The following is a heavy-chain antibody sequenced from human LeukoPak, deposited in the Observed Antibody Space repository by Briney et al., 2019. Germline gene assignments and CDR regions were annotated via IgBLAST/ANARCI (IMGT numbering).Heavy chain of an antibody. Sequence: GGSLRLSCAASGFTFTNAWMSWVRQAPGKVLEWIGRSKSQTDGGTTDYAAPVKGRFTISRDDSKNTVYLQMNSLRTDDTAVYYCTTLSYVGGYWGQGTLVTVSS. D-gene: IGHD3-10*02. J-gene: IGHJ4*02. CDR3: TTLSYVGGY. V-gene: IGHV3-15*01. CDR2: SKSQTDGGTT. CDR1: GFTFTNAW.